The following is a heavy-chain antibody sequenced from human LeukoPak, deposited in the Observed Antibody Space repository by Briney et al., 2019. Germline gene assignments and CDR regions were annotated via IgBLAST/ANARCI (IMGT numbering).Heavy chain of an antibody. CDR3: ARDPSTTVTTGDFDY. J-gene: IGHJ4*02. V-gene: IGHV1-18*01. Sequence: ASVKVSCKASGYTFTSYGISWVRQAPGQGREWMGWISAYNGNTNYAQKLQGRVTMTTDTSTSTAYMELRSLRSDDTAVYYCARDPSTTVTTGDFDYWGQGTLVTVSS. CDR1: GYTFTSYG. CDR2: ISAYNGNT. D-gene: IGHD4-17*01.